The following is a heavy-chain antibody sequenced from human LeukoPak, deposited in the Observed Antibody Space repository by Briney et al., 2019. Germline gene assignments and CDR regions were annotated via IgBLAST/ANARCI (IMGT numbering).Heavy chain of an antibody. CDR3: ARPIAAHARGYFDY. CDR1: GFTFSSYA. Sequence: PGGSLRLSCAASGFTFSSYAMHWVRQAPGKGLEWVAVISYDGSNKYYADSVKGRFTISRDNSKNTLYLQMNSLRAEDTAVYYCARPIAAHARGYFDYWGQGTLVTVS. J-gene: IGHJ4*02. V-gene: IGHV3-30*04. D-gene: IGHD6-6*01. CDR2: ISYDGSNK.